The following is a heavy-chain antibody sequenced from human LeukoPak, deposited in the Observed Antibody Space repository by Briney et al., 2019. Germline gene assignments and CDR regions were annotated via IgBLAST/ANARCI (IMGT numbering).Heavy chain of an antibody. D-gene: IGHD3-22*01. J-gene: IGHJ4*02. Sequence: GGSLRLSCEASGFSMSVYWMSWVRQAPGKGLEGVGNIKQDGSERNYVDSVKGRFTISRDNAKKSLYLQMNSLRAEDTAVYYCARDWGAYYHFFDYWGQGTLATVSS. CDR2: IKQDGSER. V-gene: IGHV3-7*01. CDR3: ARDWGAYYHFFDY. CDR1: GFSMSVYW.